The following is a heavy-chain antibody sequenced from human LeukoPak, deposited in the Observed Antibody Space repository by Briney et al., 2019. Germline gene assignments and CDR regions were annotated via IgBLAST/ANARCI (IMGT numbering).Heavy chain of an antibody. CDR1: GYTLTKLS. Sequence: ASVKVSCKVSGYTLTKLSMHWVRRAPGKGLEWMGGFDPEDGETIYAQKFQGRVTMTEDTSTDTAYMELSSLRSEDTAVYYCATIPTYYYDSSGYPFDYWGQGTLVTVSS. V-gene: IGHV1-24*01. J-gene: IGHJ4*02. CDR2: FDPEDGET. CDR3: ATIPTYYYDSSGYPFDY. D-gene: IGHD3-22*01.